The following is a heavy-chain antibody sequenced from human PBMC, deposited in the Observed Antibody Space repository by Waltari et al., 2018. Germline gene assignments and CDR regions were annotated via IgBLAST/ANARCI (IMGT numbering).Heavy chain of an antibody. CDR3: ARTGARWLQFAAFDI. J-gene: IGHJ3*02. D-gene: IGHD5-12*01. Sequence: EVLLVESGGGLVQTGGYLSISCAASRFTFSNSWMNWVHQAPGKGLEWVANINQDGSEEYYVDSVKGRFTISRDNAKNSLYLEMKTLRAEDTAIYYCARTGARWLQFAAFDIWGQGTMVTVSS. V-gene: IGHV3-7*01. CDR2: INQDGSEE. CDR1: RFTFSNSW.